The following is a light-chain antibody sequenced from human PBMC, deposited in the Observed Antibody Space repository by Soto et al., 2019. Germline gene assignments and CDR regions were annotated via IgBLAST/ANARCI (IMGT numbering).Light chain of an antibody. Sequence: QSVLTQPASVSGSPGQSIAISCTGTSSDVGGYKYVSWYQQHPGKAPKLMIYDVSNRPSGVSDRFSGSKSGNTASLTISGLQAEDEADYYCTSYTSSRTYVFGTVTKVTVL. CDR2: DVS. CDR3: TSYTSSRTYV. J-gene: IGLJ1*01. CDR1: SSDVGGYKY. V-gene: IGLV2-14*01.